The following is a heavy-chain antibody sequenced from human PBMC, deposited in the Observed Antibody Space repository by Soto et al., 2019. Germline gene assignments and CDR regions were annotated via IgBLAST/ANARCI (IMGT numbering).Heavy chain of an antibody. CDR3: ARVCLYCSGGSCYYFDY. D-gene: IGHD2-15*01. V-gene: IGHV4-30-4*01. J-gene: IGHJ4*02. CDR2: IYYSGST. Sequence: QVQLQESGPGLVKPSQTLSLTCTVSGGSISSGDYYWSWIRQPPGKGLEWIGYIYYSGSTYYNPSLKSRVTISVDTSKNQFSLKLSSVTAADTAVYYCARVCLYCSGGSCYYFDYWGQGTLVTVSS. CDR1: GGSISSGDYY.